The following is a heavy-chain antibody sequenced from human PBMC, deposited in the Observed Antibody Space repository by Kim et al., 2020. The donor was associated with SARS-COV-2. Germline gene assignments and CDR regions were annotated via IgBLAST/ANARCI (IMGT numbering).Heavy chain of an antibody. D-gene: IGHD3-9*01. CDR2: IYYTGNT. CDR3: ASHFDFFFDY. Sequence: SETLSLTCSVSGDSISNSGYYWSWIRQHPGKGLEWIGYIYYTGNTYYNPSLKSRLTISVDTSKNQISLRLSSVTAADTAVYYCASHFDFFFDYWGQGRLV. V-gene: IGHV4-31*03. J-gene: IGHJ4*02. CDR1: GDSISNSGYY.